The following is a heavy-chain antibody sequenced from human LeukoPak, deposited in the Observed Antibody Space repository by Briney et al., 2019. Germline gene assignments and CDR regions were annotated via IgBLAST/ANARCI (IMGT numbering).Heavy chain of an antibody. D-gene: IGHD1-14*01. Sequence: GASVKVSCKASAYTFTGYYMHWVRQAPGQGLEWMGWIDPNNADTDYAQKFQGRVTMTRDRSISTTYMELSRLTSDDTAVYYCARRSRNGLDAFDIWGQGAMVTVSS. CDR1: AYTFTGYY. V-gene: IGHV1-2*02. CDR2: IDPNNADT. J-gene: IGHJ3*02. CDR3: ARRSRNGLDAFDI.